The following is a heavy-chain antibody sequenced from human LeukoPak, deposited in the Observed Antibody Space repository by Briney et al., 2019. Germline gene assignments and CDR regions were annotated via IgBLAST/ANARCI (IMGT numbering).Heavy chain of an antibody. V-gene: IGHV3-7*01. CDR2: IKQDGSEK. D-gene: IGHD3-16*01. CDR3: ARGGGSGYFDL. Sequence: GGSLRLSCAASGFTLSSYWMSWVRQAPGKGLEWVANIKQDGSEKYYVDSVKGRFTISRDNAKNSLYLQMNSLRAEDTAVYYCARGGGSGYFDLWGRGTLVTVSS. CDR1: GFTLSSYW. J-gene: IGHJ2*01.